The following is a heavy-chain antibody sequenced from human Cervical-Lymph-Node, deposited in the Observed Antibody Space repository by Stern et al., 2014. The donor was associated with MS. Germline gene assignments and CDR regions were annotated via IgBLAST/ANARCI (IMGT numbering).Heavy chain of an antibody. Sequence: VQLMQSGGGLVQPGESLRLSCAVSGFTFSNYWMTWVRQAPGKGLEWVASTKTDGSEKSYVGSLKGSFTTSRDNAKNSLYLQMNSLRAEDPAVYYCARAVRELGTWGQGTLVTVSS. J-gene: IGHJ5*02. CDR1: GFTFSNYW. V-gene: IGHV3-7*01. CDR2: TKTDGSEK. D-gene: IGHD1-7*01. CDR3: ARAVRELGT.